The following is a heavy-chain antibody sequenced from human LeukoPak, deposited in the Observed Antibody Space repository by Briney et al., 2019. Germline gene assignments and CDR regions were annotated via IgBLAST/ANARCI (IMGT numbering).Heavy chain of an antibody. Sequence: SETLSLTCTVSGGAISSYYWGWIRQPPGEGLKWIGSISYSGTTYFSPSLKSRVTMSVDTSKNQFSLNLSSMTAADTAVYYCARRGAGLDWFDPWGQGTLVTVSS. CDR1: GGAISSYY. CDR3: ARRGAGLDWFDP. CDR2: ISYSGTT. J-gene: IGHJ5*02. V-gene: IGHV4-39*01. D-gene: IGHD3-16*01.